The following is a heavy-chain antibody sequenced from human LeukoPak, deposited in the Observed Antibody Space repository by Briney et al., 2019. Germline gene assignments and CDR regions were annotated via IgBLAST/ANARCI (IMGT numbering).Heavy chain of an antibody. D-gene: IGHD3-10*01. Sequence: SQTLSLTCTVSGGSISSGGYYWSWIRQHPGKGLEWIGYIYYSGSSKYNLNYNPSLKSRVTISADTSEKRLSLRLSSMTAADTALYYCARLGESGSGSYPIDHWGQGTLVTVSS. CDR2: IYYSGSSKYNL. J-gene: IGHJ4*02. V-gene: IGHV4-61*08. CDR1: GGSISSGGYY. CDR3: ARLGESGSGSYPIDH.